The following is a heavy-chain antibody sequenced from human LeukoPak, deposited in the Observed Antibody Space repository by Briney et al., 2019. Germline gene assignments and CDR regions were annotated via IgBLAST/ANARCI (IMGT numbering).Heavy chain of an antibody. CDR1: GFTFSSYA. Sequence: GGSLRLSCAASGFTFSSYAISWVRQAPGKGLEWVSAISGSGGSTYYADSVKGRFTISRDNSKNTLYVQMNSLRVEDTAVYYCAREDSNNYGSGSYYNDDCWGQGTLVTVSS. J-gene: IGHJ4*02. D-gene: IGHD3-10*01. CDR2: ISGSGGST. V-gene: IGHV3-23*01. CDR3: AREDSNNYGSGSYYNDDC.